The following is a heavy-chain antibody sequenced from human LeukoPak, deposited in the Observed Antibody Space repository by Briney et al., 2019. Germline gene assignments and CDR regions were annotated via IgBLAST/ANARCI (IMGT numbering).Heavy chain of an antibody. CDR2: ISYDGSNK. CDR1: GFTFSSYA. CDR3: AREAVAGPFDY. D-gene: IGHD6-19*01. Sequence: PGGSLRLSCAASGFTFSSYAMHWVRQAPGKGLEWVAVISYDGSNKYYADSVKGRFTISRDNSKNTLYLQMGSLRAEDMAVYYCAREAVAGPFDYWGQGTLVTVSS. J-gene: IGHJ4*02. V-gene: IGHV3-30*14.